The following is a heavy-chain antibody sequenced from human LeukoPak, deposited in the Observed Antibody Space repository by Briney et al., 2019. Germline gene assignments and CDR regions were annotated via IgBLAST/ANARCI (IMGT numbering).Heavy chain of an antibody. Sequence: GGSLRLSCAASGFTFSSYAMHWVRQAPGKGLEWVANIKQDGSEKYYVDSVKGRFTISRDNAKNSLYLQMNSLRAEDTAVYYCASFPWDLRPTWGQGTLVSVAS. CDR3: ASFPWDLRPT. D-gene: IGHD1-26*01. V-gene: IGHV3-7*01. J-gene: IGHJ4*02. CDR1: GFTFSSYA. CDR2: IKQDGSEK.